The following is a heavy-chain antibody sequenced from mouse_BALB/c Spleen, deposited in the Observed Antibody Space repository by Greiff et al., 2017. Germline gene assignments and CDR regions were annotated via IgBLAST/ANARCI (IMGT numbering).Heavy chain of an antibody. CDR1: GYTFTSYW. V-gene: IGHV1-7*01. Sequence: QVQLKQSGAELAKPGASVKMSCKASGYTFTSYWMHWVKQRPGQGLEWIVYINPSTGYTEYNQKFKDKATLTADKSSSTAYMQLSSLTSEDSAVYYCAREGTYYGNLRGVDYWGQGTTLTVSS. D-gene: IGHD2-10*01. J-gene: IGHJ2*01. CDR2: INPSTGYT. CDR3: AREGTYYGNLRGVDY.